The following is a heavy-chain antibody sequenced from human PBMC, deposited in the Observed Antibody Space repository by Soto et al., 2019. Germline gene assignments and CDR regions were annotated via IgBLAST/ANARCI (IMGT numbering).Heavy chain of an antibody. CDR1: GGSINSYY. J-gene: IGHJ4*02. CDR3: ARKSSATWNFDY. D-gene: IGHD2-2*01. Sequence: SETLSLTCTVSGGSINSYYWNWIRQPPGKGLEWIGYISYSGSTNYNPSLKSRVTISVDTSKNQFSLKLSSVTAADTAVYYCARKSSATWNFDYWGQGTLVTVSS. CDR2: ISYSGST. V-gene: IGHV4-59*08.